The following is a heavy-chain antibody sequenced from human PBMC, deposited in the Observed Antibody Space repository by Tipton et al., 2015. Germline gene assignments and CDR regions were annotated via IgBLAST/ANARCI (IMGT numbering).Heavy chain of an antibody. CDR3: AREYDSRGYGADDGFDI. Sequence: GLVKPSETLSLTCTVSGGSISSYYWSWIRQPPGKGLEWIGYIHYSGSTNYNPSLKSRVTISVDTSKNQFSLKLSSVTAADTAVYYCAREYDSRGYGADDGFDIWGQGTMVTVSS. D-gene: IGHD3-22*01. V-gene: IGHV4-59*01. CDR2: IHYSGST. CDR1: GGSISSYY. J-gene: IGHJ3*02.